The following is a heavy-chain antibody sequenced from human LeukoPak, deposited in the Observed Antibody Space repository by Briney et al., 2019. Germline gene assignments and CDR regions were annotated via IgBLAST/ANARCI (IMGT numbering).Heavy chain of an antibody. CDR3: AKSYGSGSSIDY. CDR1: GFTFSRYY. J-gene: IGHJ4*02. CDR2: INSDGSST. D-gene: IGHD3-10*01. Sequence: PGGSLRLSCAASGFTFSRYYMHWVRQAPGKGLVWVSRINSDGSSTTYADSVKGRFTISRDNAKNTLYLQMNSLRAEDTAVYYCAKSYGSGSSIDYWGQGTLVTVSS. V-gene: IGHV3-74*01.